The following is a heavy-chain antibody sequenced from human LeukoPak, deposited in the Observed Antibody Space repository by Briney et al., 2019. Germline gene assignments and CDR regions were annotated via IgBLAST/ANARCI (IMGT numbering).Heavy chain of an antibody. CDR1: GYTFTNYD. D-gene: IGHD7-27*01. CDR3: ARVWGSIDY. J-gene: IGHJ4*02. Sequence: ASVKVSCTTSGYTFTNYDINWVRQATGQGLEWMGWMNPKSGNTGSAQRFQGRVTLTRDTSISTAYMELSSLRTEDTAVYYCARVWGSIDYWGQGTPVTVSS. V-gene: IGHV1-8*01. CDR2: MNPKSGNT.